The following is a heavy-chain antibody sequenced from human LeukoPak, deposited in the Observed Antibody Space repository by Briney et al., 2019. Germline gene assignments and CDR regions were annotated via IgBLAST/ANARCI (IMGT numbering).Heavy chain of an antibody. D-gene: IGHD1-26*01. CDR1: GFTFSSCG. CDR2: ISYDGSNK. Sequence: QPGGSLRLSCAASGFTFSSCGMHWVRQAPGKGLEWVAVISYDGSNKYYADSVKGRFTISRDNSKNTLYLQMNSLRAEDTAVYYCAKHSGSYQTAFGYWGQGTLVTVSS. J-gene: IGHJ4*02. CDR3: AKHSGSYQTAFGY. V-gene: IGHV3-30*18.